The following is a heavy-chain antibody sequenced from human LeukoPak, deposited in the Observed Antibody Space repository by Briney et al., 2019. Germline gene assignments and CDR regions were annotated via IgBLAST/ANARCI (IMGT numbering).Heavy chain of an antibody. CDR1: GFSLSTSGVG. J-gene: IGHJ4*02. V-gene: IGHV2-5*01. CDR3: AHLILGVVIKRDHYFDY. CDR2: IYWNDDK. Sequence: SGPTLVNPTQTLTLTCTFSGFSLSTSGVGVGWIRQPPGKALEWLALIYWNDDKRYSPSLKSRLTITKDTSKNQVVLTMTNMDPVDTATYYCAHLILGVVIKRDHYFDYWGQGTLVTVSS. D-gene: IGHD3-3*02.